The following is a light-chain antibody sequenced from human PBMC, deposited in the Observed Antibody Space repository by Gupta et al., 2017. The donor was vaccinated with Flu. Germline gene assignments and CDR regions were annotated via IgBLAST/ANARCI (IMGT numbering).Light chain of an antibody. CDR3: QLEAIEGSCLV. CDR1: ALSKQY. CDR2: KDT. V-gene: IGLV3-25*02. J-gene: IGLJ2*01. Sequence: SDELTQPPSMSVSPGQTARITCFGDALSKQYAYWFQQKPGQAPQAMICKDTERPSGVPARLSGTSAWTTVTSFLTVVKVEDEADAEWQLEAIEGSCLVFGGGTKLTVL.